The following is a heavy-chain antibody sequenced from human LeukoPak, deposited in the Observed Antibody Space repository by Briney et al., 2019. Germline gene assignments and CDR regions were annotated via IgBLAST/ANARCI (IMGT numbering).Heavy chain of an antibody. D-gene: IGHD3-22*01. CDR1: GFTFSSYS. CDR2: ISSSSSYI. Sequence: GGSLRLSCAASGFTFSSYSVNWVRQAPGKGLEWVSSISSSSSYIYYADSVKGRFTISRDNAKNSLYLQMNSLRAEDTAVYYCARVGYYDSSGYDYWGQGTLVTVSS. CDR3: ARVGYYDSSGYDY. J-gene: IGHJ4*02. V-gene: IGHV3-21*01.